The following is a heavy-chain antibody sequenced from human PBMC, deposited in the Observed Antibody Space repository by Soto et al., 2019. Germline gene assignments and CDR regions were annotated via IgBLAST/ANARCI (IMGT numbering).Heavy chain of an antibody. CDR2: IKSATDGETT. CDR1: GFTFNNAW. CDR3: TKALRAGYSSTLDF. Sequence: EVQLVESGGGLVKPWGSLRLSCAASGFTFNNAWMSWVRQAPGKGLEWVGRIKSATDGETTDYAAPVKGRFTISRDASKNTLYLQMNSLKTEDTAVYYCTKALRAGYSSTLDFWGQGTLVTVSS. D-gene: IGHD6-13*01. J-gene: IGHJ4*02. V-gene: IGHV3-15*01.